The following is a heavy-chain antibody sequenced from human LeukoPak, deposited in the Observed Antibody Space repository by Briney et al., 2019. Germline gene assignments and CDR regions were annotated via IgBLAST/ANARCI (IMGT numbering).Heavy chain of an antibody. CDR1: GFTFSNYW. V-gene: IGHV3-7*01. Sequence: GGSLRPSCAASGFTFSNYWMSWVRQAPGKGLEWVANIKQDGSEKYYVDSVKGRFTISRDNAKNSLYLQMNSLRAEDTAVYYCAKDRFSSTSFNYFDYWGHRTLVTVSS. CDR3: AKDRFSSTSFNYFDY. D-gene: IGHD2-2*01. J-gene: IGHJ4*01. CDR2: IKQDGSEK.